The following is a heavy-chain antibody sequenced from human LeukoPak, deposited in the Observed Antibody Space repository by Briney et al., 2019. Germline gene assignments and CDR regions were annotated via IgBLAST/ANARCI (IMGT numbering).Heavy chain of an antibody. Sequence: GGSLRLSCVVSGISLSNYGMTWVRQAPGKGLEWVSYIRERGGSTTYADSVKGRFTISRDTSLNTLYLQMNNLRAEDTAVYFCAKRGVVIRGILVIGYHQEAYHYYFWGQGVLVTVSS. D-gene: IGHD3-10*01. CDR2: IRERGGST. V-gene: IGHV3-23*01. CDR1: GISLSNYG. CDR3: AKRGVVIRGILVIGYHQEAYHYYF. J-gene: IGHJ4*02.